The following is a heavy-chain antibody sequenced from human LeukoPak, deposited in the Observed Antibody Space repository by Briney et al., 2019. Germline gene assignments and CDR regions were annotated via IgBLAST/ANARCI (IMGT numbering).Heavy chain of an antibody. J-gene: IGHJ6*02. V-gene: IGHV1-2*02. Sequence: ASVKVSCKASGYTFTGYYMHWVRQAPGQGLEWMGWINPNSGGTNYAQKFQGRVTMTRDTSISTAYMELSRLRSDDTAVYYCAGPRRGYSYGYYYYGMDVWGQGTTVTVSS. CDR1: GYTFTGYY. CDR3: AGPRRGYSYGYYYYGMDV. CDR2: INPNSGGT. D-gene: IGHD5-18*01.